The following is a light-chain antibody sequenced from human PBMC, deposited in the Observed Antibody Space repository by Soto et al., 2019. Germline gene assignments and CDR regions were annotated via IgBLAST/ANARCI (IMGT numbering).Light chain of an antibody. V-gene: IGKV3-11*01. CDR1: QSVSSN. J-gene: IGKJ4*01. CDR2: DAS. CDR3: HQRSYWPPT. Sequence: ENVLTQSPATLSLSPRERATLSCRASQSVSSNLAWYQQKPGQAPRLLIYDASNRSAGITAWFSGSGSGPAFTLTIRCLPPEDFAVYYCHQRSYWPPTFGGGTKVEIK.